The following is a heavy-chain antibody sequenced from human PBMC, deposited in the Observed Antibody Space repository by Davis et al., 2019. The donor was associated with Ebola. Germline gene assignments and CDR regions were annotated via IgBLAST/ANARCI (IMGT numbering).Heavy chain of an antibody. CDR2: INPDGRTT. CDR3: LTIRQPA. Sequence: HTSETLSLTCTVSGGSISSSSYYWGWIRQPPGKGLVWISSINPDGRTTTYADFVKGRFTTSRDNTKNTVFLQMKGLRVDDTAMYYCLTIRQPAWGQGTLVTVSS. J-gene: IGHJ5*02. D-gene: IGHD4/OR15-4a*01. V-gene: IGHV3-74*03. CDR1: GGSISSSSYY.